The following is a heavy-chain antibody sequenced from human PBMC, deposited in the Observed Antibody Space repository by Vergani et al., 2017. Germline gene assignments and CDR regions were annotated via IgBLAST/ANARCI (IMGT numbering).Heavy chain of an antibody. D-gene: IGHD1-20*01. CDR2: IRSKANSYAT. Sequence: EVQLVESGGDLVQPGGSLKLSCAASGFTFSGSAMHWVRQASGKGLEWVGRIRSKANSYATAYAASVKGRFTISRDDSKNTAYLQMNSLKTEDTAVYYCTRSNWNDGWYFDLWGRGTLVTVSS. V-gene: IGHV3-73*02. J-gene: IGHJ2*01. CDR1: GFTFSGSA. CDR3: TRSNWNDGWYFDL.